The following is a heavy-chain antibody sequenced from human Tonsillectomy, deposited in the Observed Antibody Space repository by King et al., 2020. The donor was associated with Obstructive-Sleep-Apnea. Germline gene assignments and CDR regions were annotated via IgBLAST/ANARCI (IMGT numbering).Heavy chain of an antibody. V-gene: IGHV3-7*03. CDR1: AFTFGSYW. CDR3: ARDSLRPPLEIGAARV. D-gene: IGHD1-1*01. Sequence: QRGEGGGGLVQPGGSLRLSCAASAFTFGSYWMSWVRQAPGKGKEWVANINQDGSQKYYLDSVKGRFTISRDNAKNSVYLEMNSLRDEDAAVYYCARDSLRPPLEIGAARVWGQGTLVTVSS. J-gene: IGHJ4*02. CDR2: INQDGSQK.